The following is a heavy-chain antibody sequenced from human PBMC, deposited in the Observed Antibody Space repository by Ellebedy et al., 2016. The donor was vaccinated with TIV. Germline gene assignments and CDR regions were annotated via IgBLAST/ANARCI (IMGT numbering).Heavy chain of an antibody. CDR2: IYYRGSA. CDR3: ARNSPRVVPSARIIDY. J-gene: IGHJ4*02. D-gene: IGHD2-2*01. Sequence: SETLSLXXTVSGGSINSTTDYWAWIRQPPGKGLEWIGNIYYRGSAYYNPSLKSRVSISVDTSKNQFSLRLSSVSAADTAVYYCARNSPRVVPSARIIDYWGQGTLVTVSS. CDR1: GGSINSTTDY. V-gene: IGHV4-39*07.